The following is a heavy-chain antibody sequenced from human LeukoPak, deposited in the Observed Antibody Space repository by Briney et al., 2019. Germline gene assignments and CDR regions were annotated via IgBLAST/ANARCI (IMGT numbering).Heavy chain of an antibody. CDR2: INWNGGST. V-gene: IGHV3-20*04. CDR1: GFTFDDYG. Sequence: GGSLRLSCAASGFTFDDYGMSWVRQAPGKGLEWVSGINWNGGSTGYADSVKGRFTISRDNAKNSLYLQMNSLRAEDTALYYCAKNWRSGTRFDYWGQGTLVTVSS. J-gene: IGHJ4*02. CDR3: AKNWRSGTRFDY. D-gene: IGHD1-1*01.